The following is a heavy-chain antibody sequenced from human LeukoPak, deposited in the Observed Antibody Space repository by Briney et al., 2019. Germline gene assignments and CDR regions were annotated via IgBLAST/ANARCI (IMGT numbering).Heavy chain of an antibody. CDR2: ISYDGSNK. V-gene: IGHV3-30*19. D-gene: IGHD5-18*01. J-gene: IGHJ3*02. Sequence: GRSLRLSCAASGFTFSSYGMHWVRQAPGKGLEWVAVISYDGSNKYYADSVKGRFTISRDNSKNTLYLQMNSLRAEDTAVYYCARGRYSYGYGHHDAFDIWGQGTMVTVSS. CDR3: ARGRYSYGYGHHDAFDI. CDR1: GFTFSSYG.